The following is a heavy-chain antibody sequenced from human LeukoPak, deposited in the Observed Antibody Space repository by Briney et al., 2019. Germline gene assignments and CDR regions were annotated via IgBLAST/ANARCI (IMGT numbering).Heavy chain of an antibody. D-gene: IGHD3-3*01. J-gene: IGHJ4*02. CDR1: GFTFSSYA. Sequence: GGSLRLSCAASGFTFSSYAMHWVRQAPGKGLEWVAVISYDGSNKYYADSVKGRFTISRDNSKNTLHLQMNSLRAEDMAVYYCARDRAYYDFWSGYHGWGQGTLVTVSS. CDR2: ISYDGSNK. V-gene: IGHV3-30-3*01. CDR3: ARDRAYYDFWSGYHG.